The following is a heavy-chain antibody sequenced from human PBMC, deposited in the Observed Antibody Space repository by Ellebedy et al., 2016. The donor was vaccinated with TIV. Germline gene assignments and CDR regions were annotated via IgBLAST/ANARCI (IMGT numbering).Heavy chain of an antibody. J-gene: IGHJ4*02. V-gene: IGHV1-18*01. D-gene: IGHD6-19*01. CDR2: ISVYNGYA. Sequence: AASVKVSCKASGGTFSSYAISWVRQAPGQGLEWMGWISVYNGYANYAEKLQGRVTMTADTSTKTAYMELRSLRSDDTAAYYCARDRGYISGCDYFDYWGQGTLVTVSS. CDR1: GGTFSSYA. CDR3: ARDRGYISGCDYFDY.